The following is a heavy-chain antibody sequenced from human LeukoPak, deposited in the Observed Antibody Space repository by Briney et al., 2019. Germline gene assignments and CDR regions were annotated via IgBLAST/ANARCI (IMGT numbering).Heavy chain of an antibody. D-gene: IGHD3-22*01. J-gene: IGHJ4*02. V-gene: IGHV3-11*04. CDR2: ISSSGSNI. CDR3: ARVHITMIGLPFDY. Sequence: GGSQRLSCAASGFTFSDYYMSWPRHAPGKGLEWVSYISSSGSNIFYAHSVKGRFTISRANAKNSLYLQMNSLRAEDTAVYYCARVHITMIGLPFDYWGQGTLVTVSS. CDR1: GFTFSDYY.